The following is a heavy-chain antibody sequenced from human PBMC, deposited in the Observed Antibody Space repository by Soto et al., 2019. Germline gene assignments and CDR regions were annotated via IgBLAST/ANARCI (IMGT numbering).Heavy chain of an antibody. CDR1: DYRLNSYW. CDR3: ARHISSFRYYYYAMDV. V-gene: IGHV5-51*01. Sequence: PGDSLRFSCKGSDYRLNSYWIGWVRQMPGKGLEWIGMIYPGDSDTTYSPSFEGQVTITADKSTSTAYLQWNTLKASDTAMYYCARHISSFRYYYYAMDVWGQGTTVTVSS. D-gene: IGHD6-13*01. J-gene: IGHJ6*02. CDR2: IYPGDSDT.